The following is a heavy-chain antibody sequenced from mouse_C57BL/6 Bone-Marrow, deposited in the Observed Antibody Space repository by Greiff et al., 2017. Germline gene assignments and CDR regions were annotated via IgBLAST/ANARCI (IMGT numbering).Heavy chain of an antibody. V-gene: IGHV14-2*01. J-gene: IGHJ1*03. D-gene: IGHD1-1*01. Sequence: VQLQQSGAELVKPGASVKLSCTASGFNIKDYYMHWVKQRTEQGLEWIGRIDPEDGETKYDPKFQGKATITADTSSNTAYLQSSSLTSEDTAVYYCARSLHYYGSSYWYFDVWGTGTTVTVSS. CDR3: ARSLHYYGSSYWYFDV. CDR2: IDPEDGET. CDR1: GFNIKDYY.